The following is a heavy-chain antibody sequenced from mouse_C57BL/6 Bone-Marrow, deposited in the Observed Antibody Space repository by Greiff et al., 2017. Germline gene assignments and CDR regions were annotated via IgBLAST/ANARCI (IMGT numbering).Heavy chain of an antibody. Sequence: VQLQQSGAELVRPGASVKLSCTASGFNIKDDYMHWVKQRPDQGLEWIGWIDPENGDTEYASKFQGKATITADTSSNTAYLQLSSLTSEDTAVYYCTTPAWFAYWGQGTLVTVSA. V-gene: IGHV14-4*01. CDR2: IDPENGDT. CDR1: GFNIKDDY. CDR3: TTPAWFAY. J-gene: IGHJ3*01.